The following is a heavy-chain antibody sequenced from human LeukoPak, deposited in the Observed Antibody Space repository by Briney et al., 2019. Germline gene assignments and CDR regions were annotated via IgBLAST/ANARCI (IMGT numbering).Heavy chain of an antibody. V-gene: IGHV3-74*01. CDR2: INSDGSST. Sequence: GGSLRLSCAASGFTFSSYWMHWVRQAPGKGLVWVSRINSDGSSTSYADSVKGRFTISRGNAKNTLYLQMNSLRAEDTAVYYCAREVVYAWYDYWGQGTLVTVSS. CDR3: AREVVYAWYDY. CDR1: GFTFSSYW. D-gene: IGHD2-8*02. J-gene: IGHJ4*02.